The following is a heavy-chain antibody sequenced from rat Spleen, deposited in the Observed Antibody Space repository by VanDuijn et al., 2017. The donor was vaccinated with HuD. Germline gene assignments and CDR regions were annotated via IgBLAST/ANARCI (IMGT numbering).Heavy chain of an antibody. J-gene: IGHJ2*01. D-gene: IGHD1-4*01. V-gene: IGHV5-25*01. Sequence: EVQLVESGGGLVQPGRSMKLSCAASGFTFSNYDMAWVRQAPKKGLEWVATISNSGSRTYYPDSVKGRFTISRDNAKSSLYLQMNSLKSEDTATYYCARHLPGYNYFDYWGQGVMVTVSS. CDR3: ARHLPGYNYFDY. CDR2: ISNSGSRT. CDR1: GFTFSNYD.